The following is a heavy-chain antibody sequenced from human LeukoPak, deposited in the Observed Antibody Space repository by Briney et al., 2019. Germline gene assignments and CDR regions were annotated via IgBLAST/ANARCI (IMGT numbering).Heavy chain of an antibody. CDR1: GSTFNRFY. D-gene: IGHD6-6*01. J-gene: IGHJ4*02. Sequence: PGGSLRLSCSASGSTFNRFYLHWVRQAPGKGLEFVSHISSNGATTYYADSVKGRFTISRDNSKNTLYLQVSSLRADDTAVYYCVKDRSIAAPNNDFFDSWGQGALVTVSS. CDR3: VKDRSIAAPNNDFFDS. CDR2: ISSNGATT. V-gene: IGHV3-64D*06.